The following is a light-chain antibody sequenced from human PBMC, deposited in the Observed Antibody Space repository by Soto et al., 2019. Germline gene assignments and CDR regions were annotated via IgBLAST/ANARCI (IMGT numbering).Light chain of an antibody. CDR3: SSYTISRSYV. CDR2: DVS. J-gene: IGLJ1*01. Sequence: QSALTQPASVSGSPGQSITISCTGTSSDVGGYDFVSWYQHHPGKAPRLMIYDVSHRPSGVSDRFSASKSGNTASLTISGLLAEDEADYYCSSYTISRSYVFGTGTKLTVL. CDR1: SSDVGGYDF. V-gene: IGLV2-14*03.